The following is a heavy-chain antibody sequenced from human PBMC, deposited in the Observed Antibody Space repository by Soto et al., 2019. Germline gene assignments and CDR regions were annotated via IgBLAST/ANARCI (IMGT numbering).Heavy chain of an antibody. V-gene: IGHV4-34*01. Sequence: SETLSLTCAVYGGSFSGYYWSWIRQPPGKGLEWIGEINHSGSTNYNPSLKSRVTISVDTSKNQLSLKLSSVTAADTAVYYCASYSSIAARSFDYWGQGTLVTVSS. CDR3: ASYSSIAARSFDY. J-gene: IGHJ4*02. CDR1: GGSFSGYY. D-gene: IGHD6-6*01. CDR2: INHSGST.